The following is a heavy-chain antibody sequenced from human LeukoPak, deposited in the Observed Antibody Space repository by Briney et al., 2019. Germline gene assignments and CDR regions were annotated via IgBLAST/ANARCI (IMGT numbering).Heavy chain of an antibody. V-gene: IGHV1-24*01. CDR3: ARDRDIYCSGGSCYIGYYYMDV. D-gene: IGHD2-15*01. CDR2: SDPEDGER. J-gene: IGHJ6*03. CDR1: GKTLSDLS. Sequence: ASVKVSCKVSGKTLSDLSIHWLRQPPGKGLEWLGGSDPEDGERIYAQMFQGRVTMTEDTSIDTAYMELSSLRSEDTAVYYCARDRDIYCSGGSCYIGYYYMDVWGKGTTVTVSS.